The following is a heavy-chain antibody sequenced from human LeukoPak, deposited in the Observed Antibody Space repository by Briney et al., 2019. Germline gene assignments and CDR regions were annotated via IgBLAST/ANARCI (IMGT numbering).Heavy chain of an antibody. CDR1: GASVRSSTY. V-gene: IGHV4/OR15-8*02. CDR3: ARGSESDSGSSGYFFDY. D-gene: IGHD3-22*01. CDR2: IYHGGNV. Sequence: SETLSLTCAVSGASVRSSTYWSWFRQPPGKGLGWIGEIYHGGNVNFNPSLKSRVIISLDESKDQFYLKLSSVTAADTAIYYCARGSESDSGSSGYFFDYWGQGILATVSS. J-gene: IGHJ4*02.